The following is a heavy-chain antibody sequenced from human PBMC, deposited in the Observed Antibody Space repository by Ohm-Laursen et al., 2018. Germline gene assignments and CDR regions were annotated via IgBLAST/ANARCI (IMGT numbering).Heavy chain of an antibody. Sequence: ASVKVSCKTSGYTFTSNWIHWVRQAPGQGLEWMAVINPNGGSTVYARKFQGRLTVTRDTSTSTLYMELSSLTSEDTAVYYCARDHSTSISGVTTWWFDPWGQGTLVTVSS. CDR3: ARDHSTSISGVTTWWFDP. CDR2: INPNGGST. D-gene: IGHD3-3*01. V-gene: IGHV1-46*01. CDR1: GYTFTSNW. J-gene: IGHJ5*02.